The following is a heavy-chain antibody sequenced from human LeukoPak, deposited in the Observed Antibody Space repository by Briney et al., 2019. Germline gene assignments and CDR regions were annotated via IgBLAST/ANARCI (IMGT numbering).Heavy chain of an antibody. V-gene: IGHV4-39*01. J-gene: IGHJ4*02. CDR1: GDSINTGDDY. CDR3: ARHRLATIRAPFDH. CDR2: IHYSGTT. D-gene: IGHD5-12*01. Sequence: SETLSLTCTVSGDSINTGDDYWGWIRQPPGRGLEWIGTIHYSGTTYYNPSLKSRVSISVETSKNHFSLKVTSVTAADTAVYFCARHRLATIRAPFDHWGQGALVTVSS.